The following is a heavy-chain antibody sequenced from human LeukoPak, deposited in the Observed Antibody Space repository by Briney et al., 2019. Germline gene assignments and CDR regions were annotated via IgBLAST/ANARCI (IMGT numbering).Heavy chain of an antibody. CDR2: ISSSSSYI. Sequence: PGGSLRLSCSPSGFNFNKYWMHWVRQAPGKGLEWVSSISSSSSYIYYADSVKGRFTISRDNAKNSLYLQMNSLRAEDTAVYYCARDQGSSWYFDAFDIWGQGTMVTVSS. CDR1: GFNFNKYW. D-gene: IGHD6-13*01. CDR3: ARDQGSSWYFDAFDI. V-gene: IGHV3-21*01. J-gene: IGHJ3*02.